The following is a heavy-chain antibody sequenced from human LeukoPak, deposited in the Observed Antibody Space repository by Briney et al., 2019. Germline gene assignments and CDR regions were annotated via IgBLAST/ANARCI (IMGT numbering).Heavy chain of an antibody. V-gene: IGHV1-2*02. Sequence: ASVKVSCKASGYTFTGYYMHWVRQAPGQGLEWMGWINPNSGGTNCAQKFQGRVTMTRDTSISTAYMELSRLRSDDTAVYYCARGLDIVLMVSAFDYWGQGTLVTVSS. CDR1: GYTFTGYY. CDR2: INPNSGGT. J-gene: IGHJ4*02. D-gene: IGHD2-8*01. CDR3: ARGLDIVLMVSAFDY.